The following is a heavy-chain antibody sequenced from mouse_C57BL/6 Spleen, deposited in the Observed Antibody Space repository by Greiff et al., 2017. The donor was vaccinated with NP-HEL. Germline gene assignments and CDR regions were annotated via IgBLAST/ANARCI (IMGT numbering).Heavy chain of an antibody. CDR3: ARWYYGSSYYFDY. CDR1: GYTFTSYW. D-gene: IGHD1-1*01. J-gene: IGHJ2*01. V-gene: IGHV1-7*01. Sequence: QVQLQQSGAELAKPGASVKLSCKASGYTFTSYWMHWVKQRPGQGLEWIGYINPSSGYTKYNQKFKDKATLTADKSSSTAYMQLSSLTYEDSAVYYCARWYYGSSYYFDYWGQGTTLTVSS. CDR2: INPSSGYT.